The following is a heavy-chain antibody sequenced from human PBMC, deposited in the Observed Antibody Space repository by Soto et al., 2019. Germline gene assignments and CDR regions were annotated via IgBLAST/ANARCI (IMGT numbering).Heavy chain of an antibody. J-gene: IGHJ4*02. CDR3: ARGGYSHGPISPLCDN. D-gene: IGHD5-18*01. V-gene: IGHV3-72*01. CDR2: TRNKANSYTT. CDR1: GFTFSDHY. Sequence: LRLSCAASGFTFSDHYMDWVRQAPGKGLEWVGRTRNKANSYTTEYAASVKGRFTISRDDSKNSLYLQMNSLKTEDTAVYYCARGGYSHGPISPLCDNWGQETLVNVSS.